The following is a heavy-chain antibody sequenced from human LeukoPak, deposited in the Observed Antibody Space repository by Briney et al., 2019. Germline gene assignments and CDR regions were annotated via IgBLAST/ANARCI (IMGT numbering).Heavy chain of an antibody. Sequence: GGSLRLSCAASGFPFSSHWMNWVRQAPGKGLEWVAIIKQDGSEAYYVDSVKGRFTFSRDSAKNSLYLQMNSLRADDTAFYYCARSSGWLVSDWGQGTLVTVSS. CDR2: IKQDGSEA. V-gene: IGHV3-7*01. CDR1: GFPFSSHW. CDR3: ARSSGWLVSD. J-gene: IGHJ4*02. D-gene: IGHD6-19*01.